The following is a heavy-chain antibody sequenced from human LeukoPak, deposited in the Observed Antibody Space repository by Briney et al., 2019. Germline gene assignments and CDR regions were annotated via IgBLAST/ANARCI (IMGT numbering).Heavy chain of an antibody. CDR2: INPNSGGT. CDR1: GYTFTGYY. J-gene: IGHJ4*02. D-gene: IGHD6-13*01. V-gene: IGHV1-2*02. Sequence: ASVTESCKASGYTFTGYYMHWLRQAPGQGLAGMGWINPNSGGTNYAQKFQGRVTMTRDTSISTAYMELSRLRSDDTAVYYCARGARIAAAGTYYWGQGTLVTVSS. CDR3: ARGARIAAAGTYY.